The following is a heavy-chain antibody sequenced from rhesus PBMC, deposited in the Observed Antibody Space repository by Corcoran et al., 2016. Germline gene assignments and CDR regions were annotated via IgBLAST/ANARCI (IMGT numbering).Heavy chain of an antibody. CDR2: IEPSDSDT. CDR3: AKGSLYSGSWNGYYGLDS. Sequence: EVQLVQSGAEVKRPGESLTLSCTTSGYSFTSYWFSWVRQMPGKGLEWRGAIEPSDSDTRYSPTFQGQVTISADKSISTTYLQWSSLKASDSATYYCAKGSLYSGSWNGYYGLDSWGQGVVVTVSS. D-gene: IGHD6-25*01. J-gene: IGHJ6*01. V-gene: IGHV5-2*01. CDR1: GYSFTSYW.